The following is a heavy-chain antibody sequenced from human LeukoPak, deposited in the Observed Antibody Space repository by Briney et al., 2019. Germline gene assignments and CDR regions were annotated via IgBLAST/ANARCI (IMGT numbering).Heavy chain of an antibody. CDR3: ARALNLEWSDY. V-gene: IGHV3-21*01. J-gene: IGHJ4*02. CDR1: GFTFSSYA. CDR2: ISSSSSYI. Sequence: AGGSLRLSCAASGFTFSSYAMSWVRQAPGKGLEWVSSISSSSSYIYYADSVKGRFTISRDNAKNSLYLQMNSLRAEDTAVYYCARALNLEWSDYWGQGTLVTVSS. D-gene: IGHD3-3*01.